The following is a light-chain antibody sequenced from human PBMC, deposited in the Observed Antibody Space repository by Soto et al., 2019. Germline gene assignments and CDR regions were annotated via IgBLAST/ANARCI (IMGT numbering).Light chain of an antibody. CDR3: SSYVGSNNLV. Sequence: QSALTQPASVSGSPGQSITISCTGTSSDVGGYNYVSWYQQLPGKAPKLMIYEVDKRPSGVPDRFSGSKSGNTASLTVSGLQAEDEGDYYCSSYVGSNNLVFGGGTKLTVL. CDR1: SSDVGGYNY. J-gene: IGLJ3*02. V-gene: IGLV2-8*01. CDR2: EVD.